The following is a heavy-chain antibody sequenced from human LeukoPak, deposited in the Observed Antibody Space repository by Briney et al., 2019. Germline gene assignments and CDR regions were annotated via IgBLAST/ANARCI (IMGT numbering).Heavy chain of an antibody. V-gene: IGHV4-4*07. D-gene: IGHD6-19*01. CDR1: GGSFSGYY. J-gene: IGHJ4*02. CDR3: ARDRSSGWTWGVYFDY. Sequence: PSETLSLTCAGYGGSFSGYYWSWIRQPAGKGLEWIGRIYTSGSTNYNPSLKSRVTMSVDTSKNQFSLKLSSVTAADTAVYYCARDRSSGWTWGVYFDYWGQGTLVTVSS. CDR2: IYTSGST.